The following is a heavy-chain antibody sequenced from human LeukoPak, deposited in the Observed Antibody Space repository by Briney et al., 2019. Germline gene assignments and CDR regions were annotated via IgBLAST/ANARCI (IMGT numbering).Heavy chain of an antibody. J-gene: IGHJ4*02. CDR2: ISYDGSNK. D-gene: IGHD5-18*01. CDR3: AKDLFSRGYSSGY. Sequence: PGGSLRLSCAASGFTFSSYGMHRVRQAPGKGLEWVAVISYDGSNKYYADSVKGRFTISRDNSKNTLYLQMNSLRAEDTAVYYCAKDLFSRGYSSGYWGQGTLVTVSS. V-gene: IGHV3-30*18. CDR1: GFTFSSYG.